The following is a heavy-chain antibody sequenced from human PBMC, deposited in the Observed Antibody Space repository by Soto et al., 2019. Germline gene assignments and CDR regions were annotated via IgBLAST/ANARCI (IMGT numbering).Heavy chain of an antibody. Sequence: SVKVSCKASGGTFSSYAISWVRQAPGQGLEWMGGIIPIFGTANYAQKFQGRVTITADESTSTAYMELSSLRSEDTAVYYCARDFFRFGGYSGYDNDYWGQGTLVTVSS. J-gene: IGHJ4*02. CDR3: ARDFFRFGGYSGYDNDY. CDR1: GGTFSSYA. CDR2: IIPIFGTA. D-gene: IGHD5-12*01. V-gene: IGHV1-69*13.